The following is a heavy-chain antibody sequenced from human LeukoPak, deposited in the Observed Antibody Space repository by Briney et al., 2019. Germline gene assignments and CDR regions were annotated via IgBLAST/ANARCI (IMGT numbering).Heavy chain of an antibody. Sequence: SQTLSPTCTVSGGSISSSSDYCSWIRQPAGKGLEWIGRIYSSGSTDYNPSLKRRVAISVDTSKNQFSLNLSSVTAADTAIYYCARVKSGWYYFDYWGQGTLVTVSS. CDR1: GGSISSSSDY. J-gene: IGHJ4*02. D-gene: IGHD6-19*01. V-gene: IGHV4-61*02. CDR3: ARVKSGWYYFDY. CDR2: IYSSGST.